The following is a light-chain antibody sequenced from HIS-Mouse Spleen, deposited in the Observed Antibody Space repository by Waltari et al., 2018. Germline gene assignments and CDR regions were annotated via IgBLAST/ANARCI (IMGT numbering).Light chain of an antibody. CDR1: QGLSSY. J-gene: IGKJ2*01. CDR3: QQYYSYPYT. V-gene: IGKV1-8*01. CDR2: AAS. Sequence: AIRMTQSPSPLSASTGDRVTITCRASQGLSSYLAWYQQKPGKAPKLLIYAASTLQSWVPSRFSGSGSGTDFTLTISCLQSEDFATYYCQQYYSYPYTFGQGTKLEIK.